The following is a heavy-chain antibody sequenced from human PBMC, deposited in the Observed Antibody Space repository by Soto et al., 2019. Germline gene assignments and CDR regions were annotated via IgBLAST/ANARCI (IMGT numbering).Heavy chain of an antibody. CDR1: GGSISSGGYY. D-gene: IGHD3-10*01. Sequence: QVQLQESGPGLVKPSQTLSLTCTVSGGSISSGGYYWSWIRQHPGKGLEWIGYIYYSGSTYYNPSLKSRVTISVATSKNQFSLKLSSVTAADTAVYYCARDYYGSGSYYKRGTWFDPWGQGTLVTVSS. J-gene: IGHJ5*02. V-gene: IGHV4-31*03. CDR3: ARDYYGSGSYYKRGTWFDP. CDR2: IYYSGST.